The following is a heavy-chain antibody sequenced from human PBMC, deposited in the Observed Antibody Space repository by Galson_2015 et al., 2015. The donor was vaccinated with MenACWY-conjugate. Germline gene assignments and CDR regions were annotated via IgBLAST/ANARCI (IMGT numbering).Heavy chain of an antibody. CDR3: AHIMITYGGVSEDDAFDI. J-gene: IGHJ3*02. Sequence: PALVKPTQTLTLTCTFSGFSLSTRRVGVGWIRQPPGEALEWLAIIYWDDDRRYSPSLQSRLTIIKDTSNNQVVLTMINMDPADTGTYYCAHIMITYGGVSEDDAFDIWGQGTRVTVSS. D-gene: IGHD3-16*01. CDR1: GFSLSTRRVG. V-gene: IGHV2-5*02. CDR2: IYWDDDR.